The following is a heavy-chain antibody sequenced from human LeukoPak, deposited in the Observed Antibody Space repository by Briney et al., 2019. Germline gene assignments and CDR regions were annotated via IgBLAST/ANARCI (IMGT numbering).Heavy chain of an antibody. Sequence: SETLSLTCTVSGGSISSSSYYWGWIRQPPGRGLEWIGYIYATGSTDYNPSLKSRVTISVDTSKNQFSLELRSVTAADTAVYYCAKQKGLDPWGQGTLVTVSS. J-gene: IGHJ5*02. CDR1: GGSISSSSYY. CDR3: AKQKGLDP. V-gene: IGHV4-61*05. CDR2: IYATGST. D-gene: IGHD1/OR15-1a*01.